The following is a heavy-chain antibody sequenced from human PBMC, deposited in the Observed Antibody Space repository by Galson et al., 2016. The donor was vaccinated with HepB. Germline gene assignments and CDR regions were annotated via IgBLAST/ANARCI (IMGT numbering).Heavy chain of an antibody. Sequence: PALVKPTQTLTLACNFSGFSLSSNGVGVGWIRQTPGQALEWLALIYWDNDERYSTSLRSRLTITKDIRKKQVVLTMTNMDPVDTATYSCTRLSWRGRDSRGNLFLFDYWGQGIRVTVSS. J-gene: IGHJ4*02. V-gene: IGHV2-5*02. CDR1: GFSLSSNGVG. CDR3: TRLSWRGRDSRGNLFLFDY. D-gene: IGHD4-23*01. CDR2: IYWDNDE.